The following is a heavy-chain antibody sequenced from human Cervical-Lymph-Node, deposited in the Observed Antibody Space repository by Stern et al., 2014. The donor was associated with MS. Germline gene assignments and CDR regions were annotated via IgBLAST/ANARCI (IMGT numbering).Heavy chain of an antibody. CDR1: GFALRNSGVS. J-gene: IGHJ3*02. Sequence: QVTLRESGPTLVKATQPLTLTCTFSGFALRNSGVSVAWIRQPPGKALEWLAVIYWDDEKRYSPSLKSRLSITKDASESQVVLTMTNMDPVDTATYYCTHSLHGDYYDAFDTWGQATMVTVSS. V-gene: IGHV2-5*02. CDR2: IYWDDEK. CDR3: THSLHGDYYDAFDT. D-gene: IGHD4-17*01.